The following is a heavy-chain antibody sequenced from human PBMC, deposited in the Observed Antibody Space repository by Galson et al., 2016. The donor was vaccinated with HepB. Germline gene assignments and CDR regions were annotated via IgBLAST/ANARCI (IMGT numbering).Heavy chain of an antibody. CDR1: GYTFTNYA. Sequence: SVKVSCKVSGYTFTNYAFHWVRQAPGQGLEWMGWINAATGNTKFSPKFQGRVTITRDTSASTAYMELSSLTSEDTAVFYCTTYYYGSGTYSPGNPWGQGTLVIVSS. J-gene: IGHJ5*02. D-gene: IGHD3-10*01. V-gene: IGHV1-3*01. CDR3: TTYYYGSGTYSPGNP. CDR2: INAATGNT.